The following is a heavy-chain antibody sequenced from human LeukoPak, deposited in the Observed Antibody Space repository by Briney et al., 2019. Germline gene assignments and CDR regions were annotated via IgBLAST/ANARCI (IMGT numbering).Heavy chain of an antibody. V-gene: IGHV3-30*07. CDR3: ARVPYVFDL. J-gene: IGHJ3*01. Sequence: PGGSLRLSCAASGFTFSSYAMHWVRQAPGKGLEWVAVISYDGSNKYYADSVKGRFTISRDNSKNTLYLQMNSLRAEDTAVYYCARVPYVFDLWGQGTMVTVSS. CDR1: GFTFSSYA. CDR2: ISYDGSNK.